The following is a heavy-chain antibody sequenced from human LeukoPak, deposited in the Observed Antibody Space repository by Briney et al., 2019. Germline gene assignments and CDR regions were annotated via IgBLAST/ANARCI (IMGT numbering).Heavy chain of an antibody. J-gene: IGHJ6*02. CDR1: GYSFTSYW. Sequence: GESLKISCKGSGYSFTSYWIGWVRQIPGKGLEWMGIIYPGDSDTRYSPSFQGQVTISADKSISTAYLQWSSLKASDTAMYYCARRGGEAIAAAGTRVYYYYGMDVWGQGTTVTVSS. CDR2: IYPGDSDT. CDR3: ARRGGEAIAAAGTRVYYYYGMDV. V-gene: IGHV5-51*01. D-gene: IGHD6-13*01.